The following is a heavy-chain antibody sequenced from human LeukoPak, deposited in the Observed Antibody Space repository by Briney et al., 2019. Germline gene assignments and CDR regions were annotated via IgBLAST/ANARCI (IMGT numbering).Heavy chain of an antibody. CDR2: SCPSGCT. CDR1: GYSISSGCF. V-gene: IGHV4-38-2*02. J-gene: IGHJ4*02. CDR3: AREERDKSWYVVGDY. Sequence: SETLCLTCTASGYSISSGCFWGWGRQAPGKLLGWFGSSCPSGCTYYDPSLKSRVTISVDTSSNQFSLRVSSVTAADTAVYYCAREERDKSWYVVGDYWGQGTLVTVSS. D-gene: IGHD6-13*01.